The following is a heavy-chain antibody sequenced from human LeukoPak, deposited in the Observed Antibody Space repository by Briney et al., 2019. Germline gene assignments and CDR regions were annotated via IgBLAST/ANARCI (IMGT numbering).Heavy chain of an antibody. Sequence: GSLRLSCAASGFTFNSFFLNWVRLTPGRELEWVACISQDGSETFYMDSVWGRFTISRDNTKNSLYLQMNSLRAEDTAVCFCVRDLGHSRHYFEYWGQGALVTVSS. CDR2: ISQDGSET. CDR1: GFTFNSFF. D-gene: IGHD7-27*01. CDR3: VRDLGHSRHYFEY. J-gene: IGHJ4*02. V-gene: IGHV3-7*01.